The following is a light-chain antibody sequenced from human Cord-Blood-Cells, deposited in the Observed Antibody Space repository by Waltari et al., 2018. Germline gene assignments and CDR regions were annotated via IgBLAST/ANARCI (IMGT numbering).Light chain of an antibody. J-gene: IGKJ2*01. V-gene: IGKV1-5*01. Sequence: DIQMTQSPYTLSASVGDRVTITCRASQSISSRLAWYQQKPGKAPKLLIYDASSLESGVPSRFSGSGSGTEFTLTISSLQPDDLATYYCQQYNSYSPGYTFGQGTKLEIK. CDR1: QSISSR. CDR2: DAS. CDR3: QQYNSYSPGYT.